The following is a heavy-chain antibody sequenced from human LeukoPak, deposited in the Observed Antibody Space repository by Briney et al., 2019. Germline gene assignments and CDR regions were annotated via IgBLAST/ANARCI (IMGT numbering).Heavy chain of an antibody. CDR3: ARGLDSSGSDFDY. CDR1: GGSFSGYY. D-gene: IGHD3-22*01. V-gene: IGHV4-34*01. J-gene: IGHJ4*02. CDR2: INHSGST. Sequence: PSGTLSLTCAVYGGSFSGYYWSWIRQPPGKGLEWIGEINHSGSTNYNPSLKSRVTISVDTSKNQFSLKLSSVTAADTVVYYCARGLDSSGSDFDYWGQGTLVTVSS.